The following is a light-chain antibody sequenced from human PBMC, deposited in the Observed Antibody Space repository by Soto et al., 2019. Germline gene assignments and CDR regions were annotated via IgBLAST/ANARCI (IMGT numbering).Light chain of an antibody. Sequence: QSVLTQPRSVSGSPGQSVTISCTGTSSDVGGYNYVSWYQQHPGKAPKVMIYDVSKRPSGVPDRFSGSKSDNTASLTISGLQAEDEADYYCCSYAGSNTLVFGGGTKLTVL. CDR2: DVS. V-gene: IGLV2-11*01. J-gene: IGLJ2*01. CDR1: SSDVGGYNY. CDR3: CSYAGSNTLV.